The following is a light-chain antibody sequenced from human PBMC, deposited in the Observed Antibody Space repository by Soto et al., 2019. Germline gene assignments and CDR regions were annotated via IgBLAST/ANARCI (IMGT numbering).Light chain of an antibody. Sequence: PGERATLSCTASPSVTNYLAWYQQKPGQPPRLLIYGAFNRAAGIPARFSGSGSGTEFTLTITSLQSEDFAVYYCQQNNHWLWTFGQGTKVDIK. CDR1: PSVTNY. J-gene: IGKJ1*01. CDR3: QQNNHWLWT. V-gene: IGKV3D-15*01. CDR2: GAF.